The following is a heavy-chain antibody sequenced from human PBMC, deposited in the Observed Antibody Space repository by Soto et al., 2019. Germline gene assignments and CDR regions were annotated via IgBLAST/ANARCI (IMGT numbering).Heavy chain of an antibody. Sequence: ASVKVSCKASGYTFTSYDINWVRQATGQGLEWMGWMNPNSGNTGYAQKFQGRVTMTRNTSISTAYMELSSLRSEDTAVYYCARAPGPGTGYSSSWYYFDYWGQGTLVTVSS. CDR3: ARAPGPGTGYSSSWYYFDY. J-gene: IGHJ4*02. D-gene: IGHD6-13*01. CDR1: GYTFTSYD. CDR2: MNPNSGNT. V-gene: IGHV1-8*01.